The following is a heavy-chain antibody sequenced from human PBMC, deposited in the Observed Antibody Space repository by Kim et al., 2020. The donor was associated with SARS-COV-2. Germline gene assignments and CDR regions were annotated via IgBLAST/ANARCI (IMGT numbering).Heavy chain of an antibody. CDR3: ARRGSSWVNWFDP. V-gene: IGHV4-59*01. J-gene: IGHJ5*02. D-gene: IGHD6-13*01. Sequence: YIPSLKSRVTISVDTSKNQFSLKLSSVTAADTAVYDCARRGSSWVNWFDPWGQGTLVTVSS.